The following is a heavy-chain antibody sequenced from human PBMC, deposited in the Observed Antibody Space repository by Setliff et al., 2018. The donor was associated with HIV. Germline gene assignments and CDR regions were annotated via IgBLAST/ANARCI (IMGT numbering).Heavy chain of an antibody. CDR1: GFTFTNYW. CDR2: IGKDGRET. V-gene: IGHV3-7*01. D-gene: IGHD5-18*01. CDR3: ASRGYNYGRRPVYFDR. Sequence: PGGSLRLSCAASGFTFTNYWMNWVRQAPGKGLEWVANIGKDGRETYYMDSAKGRFTISRDNAQNSLYLQMNSLRGEDTAVYYCASRGYNYGRRPVYFDRWGQGTLVTVSS. J-gene: IGHJ4*02.